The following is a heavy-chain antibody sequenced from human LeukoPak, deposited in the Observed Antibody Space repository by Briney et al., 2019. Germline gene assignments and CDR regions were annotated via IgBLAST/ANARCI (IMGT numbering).Heavy chain of an antibody. CDR2: INQDGSEK. D-gene: IGHD5-24*01. Sequence: GGSLRLSCAPSGFTFRSNWMNWVRQAPGEGLEWVANINQDGSEKYYVDSVKGRFTISRDNAKNSLSLQMNSLRAEDTAVYYCVRDQKWLQTYYYHGMDVWGQGTTVTVSS. V-gene: IGHV3-7*01. CDR1: GFTFRSNW. J-gene: IGHJ6*02. CDR3: VRDQKWLQTYYYHGMDV.